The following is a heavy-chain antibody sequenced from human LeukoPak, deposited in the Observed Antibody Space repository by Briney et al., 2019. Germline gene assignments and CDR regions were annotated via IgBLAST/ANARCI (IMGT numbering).Heavy chain of an antibody. V-gene: IGHV4-61*02. D-gene: IGHD7-27*01. CDR2: TYSSGST. Sequence: SETLSLTCTVSGGSINSGSYYWSWIRQPAGKGLEWIGRTYSSGSTNYNPSLKGRVTISVDTSENQFSLNLSSVTAADTAVYYCARGLGIGKDYFDCWGQGTLVTVSS. CDR1: GGSINSGSYY. CDR3: ARGLGIGKDYFDC. J-gene: IGHJ4*02.